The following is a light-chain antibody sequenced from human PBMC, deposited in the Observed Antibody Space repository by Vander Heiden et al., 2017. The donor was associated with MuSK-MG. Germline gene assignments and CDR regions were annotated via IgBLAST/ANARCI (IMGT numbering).Light chain of an antibody. CDR3: QQSYSTRWT. J-gene: IGKJ1*01. Sequence: DFQMTQSPFSLSASVGDRVTITCRASQSISNYLNWYQHKPGEAPRLLIYAASSLQSGVPSRFSGSGSGTEFTLTINSLQPEDFATYYCQQSYSTRWTFGQGTKVEIK. CDR1: QSISNY. V-gene: IGKV1-39*01. CDR2: AAS.